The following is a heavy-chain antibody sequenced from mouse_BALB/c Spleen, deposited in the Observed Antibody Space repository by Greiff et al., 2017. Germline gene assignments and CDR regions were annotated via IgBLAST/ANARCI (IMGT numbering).Heavy chain of an antibody. CDR3: NGYDAMDY. V-gene: IGHV14-4*02. J-gene: IGHJ4*01. CDR1: GFNIKDYY. CDR2: IDPENGDT. Sequence: EVKLQESGAELVRSGASVKLSCTASGFNIKDYYMHWVKQRPEQGLEWIGWIDPENGDTEYAPKFQGKATMTADTSSNTAYLQLSSLTSEDTAVYYCNGYDAMDYWGQGTSVTVSS.